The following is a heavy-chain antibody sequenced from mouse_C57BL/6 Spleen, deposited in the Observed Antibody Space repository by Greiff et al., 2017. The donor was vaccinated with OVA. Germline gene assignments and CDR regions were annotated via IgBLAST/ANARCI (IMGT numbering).Heavy chain of an antibody. CDR2: IYPSDSET. CDR1: GYTFTSYW. CDR3: ARAAYDYAGAMDY. D-gene: IGHD2-4*01. J-gene: IGHJ4*01. V-gene: IGHV1-61*01. Sequence: QVQLQQPGAELVRPGSSVKLSCKASGYTFTSYWMDWVKQRPGQGLEWIGNIYPSDSETHYNQKFKDKAKLTVDKSSSTAYMQLSSLTSEDSAVYYCARAAYDYAGAMDYWGQGTSVTVSS.